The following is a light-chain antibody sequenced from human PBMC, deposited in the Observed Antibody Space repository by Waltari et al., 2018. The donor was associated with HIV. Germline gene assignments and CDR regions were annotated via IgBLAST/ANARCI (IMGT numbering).Light chain of an antibody. V-gene: IGLV2-14*01. CDR1: SSDVGGYNY. Sequence: QSALTQPASVSGSPGQSITLSCTGTSSDVGGYNYVSWYQPHPGTAPKLMIYEVSNRPSGISNRFSGSKSGNTASLTISGLQAEDEADYYCSSHTSSSTVLFGTGTKVTV. J-gene: IGLJ1*01. CDR3: SSHTSSSTVL. CDR2: EVS.